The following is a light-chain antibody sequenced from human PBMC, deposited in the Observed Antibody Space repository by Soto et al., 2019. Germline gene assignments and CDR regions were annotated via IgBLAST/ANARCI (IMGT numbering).Light chain of an antibody. CDR1: QSVTTF. CDR2: RAS. Sequence: IQLTQSRSSLSASVGDRVTISCRTSQSVTTFLNWYQQKPGEAPKLLIYRASTLQNGIPSRFSGSGYGADFVLTISSLQPEDFGTYYCQQSYNSPRTFGLGTKVDIK. J-gene: IGKJ1*01. CDR3: QQSYNSPRT. V-gene: IGKV1-39*01.